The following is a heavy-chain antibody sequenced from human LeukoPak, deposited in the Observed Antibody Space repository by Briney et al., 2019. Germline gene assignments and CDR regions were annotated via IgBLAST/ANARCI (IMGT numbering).Heavy chain of an antibody. CDR1: GFTFSSYV. Sequence: GGSLRLSCAASGFTFSSYVMSWVRQAPGKGLEWVSTITPGGDRTYYADSVKGRFTISRDNSRNTLYLQMNSLRAGDTAIYYCAKETARPAGVFDYWGQGTLVTVSS. V-gene: IGHV3-23*01. D-gene: IGHD1-14*01. CDR2: ITPGGDRT. J-gene: IGHJ4*02. CDR3: AKETARPAGVFDY.